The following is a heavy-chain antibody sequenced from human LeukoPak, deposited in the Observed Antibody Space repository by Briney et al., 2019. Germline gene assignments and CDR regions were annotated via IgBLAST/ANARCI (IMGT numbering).Heavy chain of an antibody. Sequence: PGGSLRLSRAASGFTFSSYGMHWVRQAPGKGLEWVANIKQDGSEKYYVDSVKGRYTISRDNAKNSLYLQMNSLRAEDTAVYYCARHYCSSTSCYGAKWFDPWGQGTLVTVSS. J-gene: IGHJ5*02. D-gene: IGHD2-2*01. CDR3: ARHYCSSTSCYGAKWFDP. CDR1: GFTFSSYG. CDR2: IKQDGSEK. V-gene: IGHV3-7*01.